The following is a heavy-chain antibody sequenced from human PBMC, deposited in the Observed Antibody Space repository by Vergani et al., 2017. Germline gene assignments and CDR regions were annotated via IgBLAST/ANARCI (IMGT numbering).Heavy chain of an antibody. CDR3: ARDLYYYDSSGYPKDAFDI. Sequence: QLQLQESGPGLVKPSETLSLTCTVSGGSISSSSYYWGWIRQPPGKGLEWIGSIYYSGSTYYNPSLKSRVTISVDTSKNQFSLKLSSVTAADTAVYYCARDLYYYDSSGYPKDAFDIWGQGTMVTVSS. CDR2: IYYSGST. V-gene: IGHV4-39*07. CDR1: GGSISSSSYY. J-gene: IGHJ3*02. D-gene: IGHD3-22*01.